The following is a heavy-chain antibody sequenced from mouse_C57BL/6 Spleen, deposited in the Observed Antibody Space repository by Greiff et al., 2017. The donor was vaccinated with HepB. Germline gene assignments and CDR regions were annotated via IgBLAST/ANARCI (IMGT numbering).Heavy chain of an antibody. J-gene: IGHJ4*01. CDR2: IRNKANNHAT. Sequence: EVQVVESGGGLVQPGGSMKLSCAASGFTFSDAWMDWVRQSPEKGLEWVAEIRNKANNHATYYAESVKGRFTISRDDSKSSVYLQMNSLRAEDTGIYYCTRAVVAKGYAMDYWGQGTSVTVSS. D-gene: IGHD1-1*01. CDR3: TRAVVAKGYAMDY. V-gene: IGHV6-6*01. CDR1: GFTFSDAW.